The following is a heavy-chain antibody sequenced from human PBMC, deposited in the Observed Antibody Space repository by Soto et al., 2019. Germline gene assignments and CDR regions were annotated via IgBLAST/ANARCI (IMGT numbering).Heavy chain of an antibody. CDR1: GFTFTSSA. V-gene: IGHV1-58*02. D-gene: IGHD6-13*01. Sequence: QMQLVQSGPEVKKPGTSVKVSCKASGFTFTSSAMQWVRQARGQRLEWIGWIVVGSGNTNYAQKFQERVTITRDMSTSTAYMERSSLRSEDTAVYYCAAGLTSGYSSSWYAGAFDIWGQGTMVTVSS. J-gene: IGHJ3*02. CDR2: IVVGSGNT. CDR3: AAGLTSGYSSSWYAGAFDI.